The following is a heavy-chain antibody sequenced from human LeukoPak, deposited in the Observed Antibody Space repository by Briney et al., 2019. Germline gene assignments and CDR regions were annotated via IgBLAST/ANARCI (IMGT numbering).Heavy chain of an antibody. CDR1: GYTFTSYA. J-gene: IGHJ6*04. CDR3: ARSGDSSSWYYYYYGMDV. V-gene: IGHV1-3*01. Sequence: GASVKVSCTASGYTFTSYAMHWVRQAPGQRLEWMGWINAGNGNTKYSQKFQGRVTITRDTSASTAYMELSSLRSEDTAVYYCARSGDSSSWYYYYYGMDVWGKGTTVTVSS. CDR2: INAGNGNT. D-gene: IGHD6-13*01.